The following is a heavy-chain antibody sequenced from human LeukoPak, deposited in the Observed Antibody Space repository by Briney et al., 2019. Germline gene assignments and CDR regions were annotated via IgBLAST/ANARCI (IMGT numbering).Heavy chain of an antibody. CDR1: GGTFSSYA. Sequence: PVKVSCKASGGTFSSYAISWVRQAPGQGLEWMGRIIPIFGTANYAQKFQGRVTITTDESTSTAYMELSSLRSEDTAVYYCAGGETGYFDYWGQGTLVTVSS. J-gene: IGHJ4*02. CDR2: IIPIFGTA. CDR3: AGGETGYFDY. V-gene: IGHV1-69*05.